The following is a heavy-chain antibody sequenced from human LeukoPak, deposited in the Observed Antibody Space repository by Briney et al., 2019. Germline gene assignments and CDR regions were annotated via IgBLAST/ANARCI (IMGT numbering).Heavy chain of an antibody. CDR3: ARALSSYCSSGSCYSLNAFDI. CDR1: GGSVSGYY. V-gene: IGHV4-59*08. J-gene: IGHJ3*02. Sequence: PSETLSLTCSVSGGSVSGYYWSWIRQPPGKGLEWIGNIYYSGSTNYNPSLKSRVTISVDTSKNQFSLKLSSVTAADTAVYYCARALSSYCSSGSCYSLNAFDIWGQGTMVTVSS. D-gene: IGHD2-2*01. CDR2: IYYSGST.